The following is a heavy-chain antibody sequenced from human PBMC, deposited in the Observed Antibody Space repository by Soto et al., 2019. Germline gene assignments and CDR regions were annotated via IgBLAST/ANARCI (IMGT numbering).Heavy chain of an antibody. CDR2: IYYSGST. CDR3: ASGHPPQGATAYYFDY. J-gene: IGHJ4*02. Sequence: SETLSLTCTVSGGSISSYYWSWIRQPPGKGLEWIGYIYYSGSTNYNPSLKSRVTISVDTSKNQFSLKLSSVTAADTAVYYCASGHPPQGATAYYFDYWGQGTLVTVSS. D-gene: IGHD1-26*01. CDR1: GGSISSYY. V-gene: IGHV4-59*01.